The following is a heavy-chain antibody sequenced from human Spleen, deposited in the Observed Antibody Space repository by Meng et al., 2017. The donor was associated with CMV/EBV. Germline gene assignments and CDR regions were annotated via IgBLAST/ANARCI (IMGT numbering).Heavy chain of an antibody. Sequence: SETLSLTCTVSGGSISGFYWHWIRQAPGRGLEWIGDIFSSGRIDYSPTLQGRVTISVDTSKNQFSLRLNSLTAADTAVYFCARGTIFGVIFKGLGPFDLWGRGTMVTVSS. CDR1: GGSISGFY. D-gene: IGHD3-3*02. CDR2: IFSSGRI. J-gene: IGHJ3*01. V-gene: IGHV4-59*01. CDR3: ARGTIFGVIFKGLGPFDL.